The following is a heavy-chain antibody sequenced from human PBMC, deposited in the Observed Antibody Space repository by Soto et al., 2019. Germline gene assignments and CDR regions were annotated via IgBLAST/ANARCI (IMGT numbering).Heavy chain of an antibody. CDR1: GFSLSNARMG. J-gene: IGHJ6*02. Sequence: QVTLKESGPVLVKPTETPTLTCTVSGFSLSNARMGVSWIRQPPGKALEWLAHIFSNDEKSYSTSLKSRLTIAKDTSKSQVVLTMTNMDPVDTATYYCARILQQLVQGYYYYGMDVWGQGTTVTVSS. D-gene: IGHD6-13*01. CDR3: ARILQQLVQGYYYYGMDV. V-gene: IGHV2-26*01. CDR2: IFSNDEK.